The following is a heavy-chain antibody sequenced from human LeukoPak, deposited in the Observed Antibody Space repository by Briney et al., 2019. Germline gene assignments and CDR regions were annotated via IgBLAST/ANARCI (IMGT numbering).Heavy chain of an antibody. Sequence: GGSLRLSCAASGFTFSSYGTSWVRQAPGKGLEWVSSISSSSYIYYADSVKGRFTISRDNAKNSLYLQMNSLRAEDTAVYYCARGEKIDIWGQGTMVTVSS. CDR3: ARGEKIDI. D-gene: IGHD1-26*01. CDR1: GFTFSSYG. J-gene: IGHJ3*02. CDR2: ISSSSYI. V-gene: IGHV3-21*01.